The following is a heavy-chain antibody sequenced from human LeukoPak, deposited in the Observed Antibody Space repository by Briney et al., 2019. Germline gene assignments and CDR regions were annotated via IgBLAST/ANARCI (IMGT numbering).Heavy chain of an antibody. CDR3: ARCPYDSTGYYSVPSHLDY. D-gene: IGHD3-22*01. V-gene: IGHV3-7*01. CDR2: IKQDGSAK. Sequence: GGSLRVSCAASGFTFSTYWMTWVRQAPGKGLEWVANIKQDGSAKYYVDSLRGRFSISRDNVKNSLFLQMNSLSAEDTAVYYCARCPYDSTGYYSVPSHLDYWGQGTLVTVSS. CDR1: GFTFSTYW. J-gene: IGHJ4*02.